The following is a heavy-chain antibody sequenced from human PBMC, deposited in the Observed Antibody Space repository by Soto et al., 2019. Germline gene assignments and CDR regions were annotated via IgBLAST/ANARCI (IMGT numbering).Heavy chain of an antibody. D-gene: IGHD5-12*01. CDR1: GYDFSSYW. CDR2: IYPGDSDT. J-gene: IGHJ4*02. V-gene: IGHV5-51*01. CDR3: ARREKWHDFEY. Sequence: PGESLKISCKGSGYDFSSYWIAWVRQMPGKGLEWMGMIYPGDSDTKYSPSFQGRVTISADRSTSTAYLHWDSLTASDTARYFCARREKWHDFEYWGQGSLVTVPQ.